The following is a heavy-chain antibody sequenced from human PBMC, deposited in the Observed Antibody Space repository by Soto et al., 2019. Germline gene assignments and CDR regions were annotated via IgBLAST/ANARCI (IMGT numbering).Heavy chain of an antibody. CDR3: ARGPYYDILTGYYRYYYGMDV. J-gene: IGHJ6*02. CDR1: GGSISSGGYS. Sequence: QLQLQESGSGLVKPSQTLSLTCAVSGGSISSGGYSWSWIRQPPGKGLEWIGYIYHSGSTYYNPSLKRRVTIAVDRSKNQFSLKLSSVTAADTAVYYCARGPYYDILTGYYRYYYGMDVWGQGTTVTVSS. D-gene: IGHD3-9*01. CDR2: IYHSGST. V-gene: IGHV4-30-2*01.